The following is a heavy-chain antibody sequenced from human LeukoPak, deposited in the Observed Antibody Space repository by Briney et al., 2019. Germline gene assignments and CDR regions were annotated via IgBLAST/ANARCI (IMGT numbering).Heavy chain of an antibody. J-gene: IGHJ4*02. CDR1: GGSFSGYY. Sequence: SETLSLTCAVYGGSFSGYYWSWIRQPPGKGLEWIGEINHSGSTNYNPSLKSRVTTSVDTSKNQFSLTLSSVTAADTAVYYCARRFLWFGISTYYSDSPGQGTLVTVSS. CDR2: INHSGST. V-gene: IGHV4-34*01. CDR3: ARRFLWFGISTYYSDS. D-gene: IGHD3-10*01.